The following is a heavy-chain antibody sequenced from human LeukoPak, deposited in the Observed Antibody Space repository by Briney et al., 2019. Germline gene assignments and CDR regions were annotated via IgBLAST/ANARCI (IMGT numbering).Heavy chain of an antibody. V-gene: IGHV3-33*08. CDR2: IWYDGSNK. J-gene: IGHJ3*02. Sequence: GGSLRLSCAASGFTFSRYGMHWVRQAPGKGLEWVAVIWYDGSNKYYADSVKGRFTISRDNSKNTLYLQMNSLRAEDTAVYYCARDRITWNAFDIWGQGTMVTVSS. CDR3: ARDRITWNAFDI. CDR1: GFTFSRYG. D-gene: IGHD5-12*01.